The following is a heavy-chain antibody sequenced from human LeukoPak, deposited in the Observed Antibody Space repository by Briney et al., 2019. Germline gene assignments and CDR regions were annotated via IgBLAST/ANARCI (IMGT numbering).Heavy chain of an antibody. Sequence: GSLRLSCAASGFTFSDYYMSWIRQAPGKGLEWIGYIYYSGSTNYNPSLKSRVTISVDTSKNQFSLKLSSVTAADTAVYYCARDRTVYYGSGSLDAFDIWGQGTMVTVSS. V-gene: IGHV4-59*01. CDR1: GFTFSDYY. D-gene: IGHD3-10*01. CDR2: IYYSGST. CDR3: ARDRTVYYGSGSLDAFDI. J-gene: IGHJ3*02.